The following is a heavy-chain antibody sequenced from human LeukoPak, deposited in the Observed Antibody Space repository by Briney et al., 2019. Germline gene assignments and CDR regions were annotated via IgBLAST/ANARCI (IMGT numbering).Heavy chain of an antibody. V-gene: IGHV4-4*07. J-gene: IGHJ6*03. Sequence: SETLSLTCTVSGASINAYYWNWIRQPAGKGLEWIGRLSTSGGTNYNPSLKSRVTMSVDTSKNQLSLQLSSVTAADTAVYYCASGIYPHYYYCMDVWGKGTTVTVSS. CDR1: GASINAYY. CDR2: LSTSGGT. CDR3: ASGIYPHYYYCMDV. D-gene: IGHD1-26*01.